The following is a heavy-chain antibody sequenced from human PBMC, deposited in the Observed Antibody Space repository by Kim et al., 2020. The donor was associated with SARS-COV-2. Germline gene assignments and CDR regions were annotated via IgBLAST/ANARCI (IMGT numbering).Heavy chain of an antibody. J-gene: IGHJ4*02. D-gene: IGHD3-22*01. Sequence: PTIKSRVTISVDTSKNQFSLKLSSVTAADTAVYYCARSHRNYYDSSGLTYWGQGTLVTVSS. V-gene: IGHV4-4*09. CDR3: ARSHRNYYDSSGLTY.